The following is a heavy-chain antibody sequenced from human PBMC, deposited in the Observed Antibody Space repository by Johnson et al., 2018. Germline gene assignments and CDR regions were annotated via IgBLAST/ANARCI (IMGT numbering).Heavy chain of an antibody. CDR1: GFTFSTHA. Sequence: VQLQESGAGLAQPGGSLRLSCAGSGFTFSTHAMNWARQAPGKGLEWVSAVRHDGGKTYYADSVKGRFTISRDNSNNTLFLQMNSLRAEDTAVYYCARGINYDFSPMDVWGKGTTVTVSS. J-gene: IGHJ6*04. CDR2: VRHDGGKT. V-gene: IGHV3-23*01. CDR3: ARGINYDFSPMDV. D-gene: IGHD3-3*01.